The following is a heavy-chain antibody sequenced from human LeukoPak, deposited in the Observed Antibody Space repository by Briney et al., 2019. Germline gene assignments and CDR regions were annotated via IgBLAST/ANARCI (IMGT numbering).Heavy chain of an antibody. Sequence: SETLSLTCTVSGGSISSYYWSWIRQPPGKGLEWIGYIYYSGSTNYNPSLKSRVTISVDTSKNQFSLKLSSVTAADTAVYYCANGGIVGATNWFDPWGQGTLVTVSS. CDR3: ANGGIVGATNWFDP. V-gene: IGHV4-59*01. CDR2: IYYSGST. CDR1: GGSISSYY. J-gene: IGHJ5*02. D-gene: IGHD1-26*01.